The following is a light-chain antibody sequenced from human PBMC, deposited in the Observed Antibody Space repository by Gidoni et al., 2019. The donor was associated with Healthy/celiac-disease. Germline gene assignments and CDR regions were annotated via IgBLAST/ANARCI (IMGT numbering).Light chain of an antibody. CDR2: CAS. J-gene: IGKJ2*01. CDR1: QSVSSN. CDR3: QQYNNWPPYT. V-gene: IGKV3-15*01. Sequence: EIVMTQSPATLSVSPGARATLSCRASQSVSSNVAWYQQKPGQAPRLLIYCASTRATGIPARFSGSGSGTEFTLTISSLQSEDFAVYYCQQYNNWPPYTFGQGTKLEIK.